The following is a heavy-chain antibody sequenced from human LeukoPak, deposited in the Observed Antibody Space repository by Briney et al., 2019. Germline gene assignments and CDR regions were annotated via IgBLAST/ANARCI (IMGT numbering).Heavy chain of an antibody. CDR3: ARVEGYWNRFYFDY. CDR2: ISGYNGNT. Sequence: ASVQVSCKASGYRFISCGISWVRQAPGQGLEWMGWISGYNGNTNYAQKFQGRVTMTTDTSTSTAYMELRNVRSDDTAVYYCARVEGYWNRFYFDYWGQGTLVTVSS. CDR1: GYRFISCG. V-gene: IGHV1-18*01. J-gene: IGHJ4*02. D-gene: IGHD1-1*01.